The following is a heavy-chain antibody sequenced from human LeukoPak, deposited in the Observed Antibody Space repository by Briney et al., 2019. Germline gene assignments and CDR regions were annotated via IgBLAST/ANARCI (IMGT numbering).Heavy chain of an antibody. Sequence: GGSLRLSCAASGFTFSSYWMSWVRQAPGKGLEWVANIKQDGSEKYYVDSVKGRFTISRDNAKNSLYLQMSSLRAEDTAVYYCARDYYDSSGYYNYWGQGTLVTVSS. D-gene: IGHD3-22*01. CDR2: IKQDGSEK. CDR3: ARDYYDSSGYYNY. CDR1: GFTFSSYW. J-gene: IGHJ4*02. V-gene: IGHV3-7*01.